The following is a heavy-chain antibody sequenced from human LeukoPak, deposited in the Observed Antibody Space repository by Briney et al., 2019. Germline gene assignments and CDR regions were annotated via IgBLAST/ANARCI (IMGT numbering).Heavy chain of an antibody. V-gene: IGHV3-48*03. Sequence: PGGSLRLSCATSGFTFSSFEMNWVRQAPGKGLEWVSYISNTGSTIFYADSVKGRFTISRDNAKNSLYLQMNSLRAEDTAVYYCARVRRRYCSGGSCSTYWYFDLWGRGTLVTVSS. CDR2: ISNTGSTI. D-gene: IGHD2-15*01. CDR3: ARVRRRYCSGGSCSTYWYFDL. J-gene: IGHJ2*01. CDR1: GFTFSSFE.